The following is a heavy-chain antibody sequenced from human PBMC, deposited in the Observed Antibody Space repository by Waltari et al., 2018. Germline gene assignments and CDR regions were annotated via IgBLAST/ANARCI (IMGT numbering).Heavy chain of an antibody. CDR1: GYTFTGYY. Sequence: QLVQSGAEVKKPGASVKVSCKASGYTFTGYYMHWVRQAPGQGLEWMGWINPNSGGTNYAQKFQGRVTMTRDTSISTAYMELSRLRSDDTAVYYCARRYDFWSGYTYMDVWGKGTTVTISS. CDR3: ARRYDFWSGYTYMDV. J-gene: IGHJ6*03. D-gene: IGHD3-3*01. V-gene: IGHV1-2*02. CDR2: INPNSGGT.